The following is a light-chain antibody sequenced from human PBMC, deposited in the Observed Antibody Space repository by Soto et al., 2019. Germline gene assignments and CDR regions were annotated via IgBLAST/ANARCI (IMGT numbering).Light chain of an antibody. CDR3: DSYTTSSTVV. V-gene: IGLV2-14*01. CDR2: EVT. Sequence: QSALTQPASVSGSPGQSITISCTGTSNDIGQYNYVSWYQQHPGKAPKLIIYEVTNRPSGVSYRFSGSKSGNTASLTTSGLQAEDEADYFCDSYTTSSTVVFGGGTKLTV. CDR1: SNDIGQYNY. J-gene: IGLJ2*01.